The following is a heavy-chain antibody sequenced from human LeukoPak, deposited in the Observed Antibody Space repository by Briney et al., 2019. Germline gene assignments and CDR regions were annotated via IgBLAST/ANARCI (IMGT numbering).Heavy chain of an antibody. D-gene: IGHD6-19*01. CDR1: GGSFSGYY. Sequence: SETLSLTCAVYGGSFSGYYWSWIRPPPGKGLEWIGEVNHSGGTSYNPSLKSRVTISVDTSKNQFSLKLNSVTAADTAVYYCARARRQWLVRTDAFDIWGQGTMVTVSS. J-gene: IGHJ3*02. CDR2: VNHSGGT. V-gene: IGHV4-34*01. CDR3: ARARRQWLVRTDAFDI.